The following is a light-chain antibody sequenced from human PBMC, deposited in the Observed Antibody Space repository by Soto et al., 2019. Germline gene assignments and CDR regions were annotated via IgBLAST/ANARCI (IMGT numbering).Light chain of an antibody. Sequence: IVISKSPATLSVSPGVRATLSCRASQSVSTNLAWYQQKPGQAPRLLLYGASCRATGIPDRFSGGGSGTDFTLTISRLEPEDFAVYYCQQYGGSPPTFGQGTKVDIK. J-gene: IGKJ1*01. CDR3: QQYGGSPPT. CDR1: QSVSTN. CDR2: GAS. V-gene: IGKV3-20*01.